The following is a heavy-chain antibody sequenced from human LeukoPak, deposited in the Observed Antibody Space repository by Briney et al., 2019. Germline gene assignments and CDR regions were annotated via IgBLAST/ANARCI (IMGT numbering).Heavy chain of an antibody. Sequence: GGSLRLSCAASGFNFRKYWMSWVRQAPGKGLEWVANIHPDGEEKYHVDFVEGRFTIFRDNAKNLLYLQMDSLRVEDTAVYYCARGDDFSGDYWGQGTLVTVSS. D-gene: IGHD3/OR15-3a*01. CDR3: ARGDDFSGDY. CDR1: GFNFRKYW. CDR2: IHPDGEEK. V-gene: IGHV3-7*04. J-gene: IGHJ4*02.